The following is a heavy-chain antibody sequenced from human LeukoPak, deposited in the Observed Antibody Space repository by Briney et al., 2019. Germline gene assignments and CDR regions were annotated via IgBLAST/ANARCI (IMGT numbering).Heavy chain of an antibody. Sequence: PGGSLRLSCAASAFTFSSYVMSWVRQAPGKGLEWVSAISGRGGSTYYADSVKGRFTISRDNPKNTLNLQMNSLTAEDTAVYYCAKGSRGDYGSGDYPYLDYWGQGTLVTVSS. CDR3: AKGSRGDYGSGDYPYLDY. CDR1: AFTFSSYV. CDR2: ISGRGGST. J-gene: IGHJ4*02. D-gene: IGHD4/OR15-4a*01. V-gene: IGHV3-23*01.